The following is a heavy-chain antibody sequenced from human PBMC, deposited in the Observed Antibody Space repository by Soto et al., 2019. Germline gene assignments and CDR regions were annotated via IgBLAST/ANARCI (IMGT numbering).Heavy chain of an antibody. J-gene: IGHJ4*02. CDR1: GGSISSNNYY. CDR3: ARHDSSGYYYYIDS. CDR2: IHYSGTS. V-gene: IGHV4-39*01. Sequence: SETLSLTCTVSGGSISSNNYYWGWVRQPPGKRLEWIGSIHYSGTSYYNPSLKSRVTISVDTSKNQFSLKLPSVTAADTALYYCARHDSSGYYYYIDSWGQGTLVTVS. D-gene: IGHD3-22*01.